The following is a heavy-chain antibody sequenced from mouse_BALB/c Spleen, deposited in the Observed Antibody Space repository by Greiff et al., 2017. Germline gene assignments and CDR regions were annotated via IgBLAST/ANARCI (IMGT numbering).Heavy chain of an antibody. J-gene: IGHJ3*01. Sequence: EVQRVESGGGLVKPGGSLKLSCAASGFAFSSYDMSWVRQTPEKRLEWVAYISSGGGSTYYPDTVKGRFTISRDNAKNTLYLQMSSLKSEDTAMYYCARQTRGLAWFAYWGQGTLVTVSA. V-gene: IGHV5-12-1*01. CDR3: ARQTRGLAWFAY. CDR1: GFAFSSYD. CDR2: ISSGGGST.